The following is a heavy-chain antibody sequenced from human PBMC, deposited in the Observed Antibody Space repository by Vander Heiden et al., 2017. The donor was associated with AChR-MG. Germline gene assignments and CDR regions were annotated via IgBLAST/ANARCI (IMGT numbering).Heavy chain of an antibody. CDR2: IKPGESDT. CDR1: GYRFTSYC. Sequence: EVQLVQSGAEVKKPGESLKIACEGAGYRFTSYCIALVRQMPGKGLEWMGIIKPGESDTRYIPAFQGRVTISADKSIKTAYMKWRTMKASDTAIYYCARHGGGTVSLDYWGQGTLVTVSS. J-gene: IGHJ4*02. V-gene: IGHV5-51*01. D-gene: IGHD2-15*01. CDR3: ARHGGGTVSLDY.